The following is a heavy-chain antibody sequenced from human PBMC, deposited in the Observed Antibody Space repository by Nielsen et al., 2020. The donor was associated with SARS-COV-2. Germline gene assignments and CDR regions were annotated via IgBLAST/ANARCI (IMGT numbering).Heavy chain of an antibody. Sequence: ASVKVSCKASGYTFTSYGISWVRQAPGQGLEWMGWISAYNGNTNYAQKLQGRVTMTTDTSTSTAYMELRSLRSDDTAVYYCARDFPAYYYDSSGYRLGMDYYYGMDVWGQGTTVTVSS. CDR3: ARDFPAYYYDSSGYRLGMDYYYGMDV. J-gene: IGHJ6*02. V-gene: IGHV1-18*01. CDR1: GYTFTSYG. D-gene: IGHD3-22*01. CDR2: ISAYNGNT.